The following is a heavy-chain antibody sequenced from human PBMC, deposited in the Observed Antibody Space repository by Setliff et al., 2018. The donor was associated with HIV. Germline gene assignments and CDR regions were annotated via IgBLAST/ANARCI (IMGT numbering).Heavy chain of an antibody. V-gene: IGHV4-39*01. CDR3: ARHRQISDWFDP. J-gene: IGHJ5*02. CDR2: IYYSGSL. Sequence: PSETLSLTCTVSGGSISNSNYYWGWIRQPPGKGLEWIASIYYSGSLYYNPSLTSRVAISVDTSNNRISLNLRSVTAADTAVYYCARHRQISDWFDPWGQGILVTVSS. D-gene: IGHD3-10*01. CDR1: GGSISNSNYY.